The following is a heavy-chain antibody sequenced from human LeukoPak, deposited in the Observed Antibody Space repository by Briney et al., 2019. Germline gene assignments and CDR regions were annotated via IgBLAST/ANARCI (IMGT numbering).Heavy chain of an antibody. CDR2: IYYSGST. CDR3: ARAVRGYSGYPEGFDY. Sequence: SETLSLTCTVSGGSISSYYWSWIRQPPGKGLEWIGYIYYSGSTNYNPSLKSRVTISVDTSKNQFSLKLSSVTAADTAVYYCARAVRGYSGYPEGFDYWGQGTLVTVSS. D-gene: IGHD5-12*01. V-gene: IGHV4-59*01. J-gene: IGHJ4*02. CDR1: GGSISSYY.